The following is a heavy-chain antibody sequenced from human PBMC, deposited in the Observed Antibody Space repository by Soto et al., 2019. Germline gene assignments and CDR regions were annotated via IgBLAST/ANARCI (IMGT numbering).Heavy chain of an antibody. V-gene: IGHV3-30*18. CDR1: GFTFSDYG. CDR2: VSYDGSYK. Sequence: QVQLVESGGGVAQPGRSLRLSCAVSGFTFSDYGMHWVRQAPGKGLEWVAVVSYDGSYKYYADSVKGRLTVSRDLSGNTVFLQNNSLRLEDTAVYFCAKGVYPRTVLDSRSPWGDYWGQGTLVAVSS. D-gene: IGHD6-6*01. J-gene: IGHJ4*02. CDR3: AKGVYPRTVLDSRSPWGDY.